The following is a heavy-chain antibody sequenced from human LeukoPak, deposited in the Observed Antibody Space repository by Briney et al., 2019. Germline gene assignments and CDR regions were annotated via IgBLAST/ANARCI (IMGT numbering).Heavy chain of an antibody. CDR2: IFYSGTT. Sequence: SETLSLTCTVSGGSISSYYWSWIRQPPGKGLEWIGFIFYSGTTNYNPSLKSRVTISVDTSKNQFSLKLSSVTAADTAVYYCARSTEVWGQGTMVTVSS. CDR1: GGSISSYY. V-gene: IGHV4-59*12. CDR3: ARSTEV. J-gene: IGHJ3*01.